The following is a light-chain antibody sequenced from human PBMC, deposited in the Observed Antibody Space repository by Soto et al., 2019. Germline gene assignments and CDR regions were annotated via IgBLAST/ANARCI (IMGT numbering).Light chain of an antibody. V-gene: IGKV1-5*03. Sequence: DIQMNQFPSTLSASVGDRVTITCRASQSLNNWLAWYQQKPGNAPKLLIYKASNLETGVPSRFSGSGSGKEFTLTLSSLQPDDLATYYCQQYNSYSWTFGQGTKVEI. J-gene: IGKJ1*01. CDR3: QQYNSYSWT. CDR2: KAS. CDR1: QSLNNW.